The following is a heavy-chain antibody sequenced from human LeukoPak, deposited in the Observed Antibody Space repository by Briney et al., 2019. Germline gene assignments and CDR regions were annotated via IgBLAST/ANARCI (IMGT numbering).Heavy chain of an antibody. CDR2: MYHTGIT. CDR3: ARKVDSSGFYQ. CDR1: GYSISSNNW. V-gene: IGHV4-28*01. D-gene: IGHD3-22*01. Sequence: PSETLSLTCAVSGYSISSNNWWSWIRQPPGRGLEWIGYMYHTGITSYNPSLQSRVTISLDTFRNQFSLKLSSVTAVDTAIYYCARKVDSSGFYQWGQGTLVTVSS. J-gene: IGHJ4*02.